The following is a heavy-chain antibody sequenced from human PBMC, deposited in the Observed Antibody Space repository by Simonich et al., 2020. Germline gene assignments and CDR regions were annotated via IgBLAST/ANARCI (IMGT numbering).Heavy chain of an antibody. CDR1: GYTLTGYY. J-gene: IGHJ3*02. V-gene: IGHV1-2*02. D-gene: IGHD7-27*01. CDR3: ARGRLTGDKGAFDI. Sequence: QVQLVQSGAEVKKPGASVKVSCTASGYTLTGYYMHWVRQAPGQGLEWKGGINPNRGGTNYAQKFQGRVTKTRDTSISTAYMELSRLRSDDTAVYYCARGRLTGDKGAFDIWGQGTMVTVSS. CDR2: INPNRGGT.